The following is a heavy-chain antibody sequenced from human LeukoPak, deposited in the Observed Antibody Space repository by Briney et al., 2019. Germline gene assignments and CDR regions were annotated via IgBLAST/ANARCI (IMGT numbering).Heavy chain of an antibody. J-gene: IGHJ4*02. D-gene: IGHD3-22*01. Sequence: SETLSLTCTVSGGSISSSSYYWGWIRQPPGKGLEWIGSIYYSGSTYYNPSLKSRVTISVDTSKNQFSLKLSSVTAADTAVYYCARVVQARDSSGSFDYWGQGTLVTVSS. CDR2: IYYSGST. V-gene: IGHV4-39*07. CDR1: GGSISSSSYY. CDR3: ARVVQARDSSGSFDY.